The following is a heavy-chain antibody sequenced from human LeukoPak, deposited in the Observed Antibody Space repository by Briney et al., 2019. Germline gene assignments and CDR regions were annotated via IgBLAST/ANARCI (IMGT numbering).Heavy chain of an antibody. CDR3: ARAVVVPAAMASGYYYGMDV. CDR1: GFFFSSYG. J-gene: IGHJ6*02. CDR2: IWYDGSNK. V-gene: IGHV3-33*01. Sequence: GGSLRLSCAASGFFFSSYGMHWVRLAPGKGLEWVALIWYDGSNKYYADSVKGRFTISRDNSRNTLSLQMNSLRAEDTAVYYCARAVVVPAAMASGYYYGMDVWGQGTTVTVSS. D-gene: IGHD2-2*01.